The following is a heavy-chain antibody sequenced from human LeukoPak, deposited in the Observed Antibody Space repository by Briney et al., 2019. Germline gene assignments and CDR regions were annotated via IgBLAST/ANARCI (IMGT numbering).Heavy chain of an antibody. CDR1: GYTFSSYA. J-gene: IGHJ3*02. CDR3: AKERGRWLQFGFESDAFDI. Sequence: GGSLRLSCAASGYTFSSYAMSWVRQAPGKGLEWVSAISGSGGSTYYADSVKGRFTISRDNSKNTLYLQMNSLRAEDTAVYYCAKERGRWLQFGFESDAFDIWGQGTMVTVSS. V-gene: IGHV3-23*01. D-gene: IGHD5-24*01. CDR2: ISGSGGST.